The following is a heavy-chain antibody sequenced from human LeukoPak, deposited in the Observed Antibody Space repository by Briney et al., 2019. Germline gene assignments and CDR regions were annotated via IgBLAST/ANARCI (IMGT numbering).Heavy chain of an antibody. V-gene: IGHV1-2*02. D-gene: IGHD3-22*01. CDR2: INPNSGGT. Sequence: ASVKVSCKASGYTFTGYYMHWVRQAPGQGLEWMGWINPNSGGTNYAQKFQGRVTMTRDTSISTAYMELSRLRSDDTAVYYCARVPLKNYDSSGYSTPSFDYRGQGTLVTVSS. CDR1: GYTFTGYY. CDR3: ARVPLKNYDSSGYSTPSFDY. J-gene: IGHJ4*02.